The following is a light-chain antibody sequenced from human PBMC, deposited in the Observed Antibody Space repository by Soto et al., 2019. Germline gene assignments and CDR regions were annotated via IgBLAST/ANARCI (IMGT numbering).Light chain of an antibody. CDR3: SSFTGTSYV. J-gene: IGLJ1*01. CDR2: DVS. CDR1: SSDVGGNNY. V-gene: IGLV2-14*01. Sequence: SVLTQPAPLSGAPGQSITLSFPGASSDVGGNNYASWYQQYPGKAPKLMVCDVSNRPSGVSNRFSGSKSGNTASLTISGLQAEDEADYYCSSFTGTSYVFGTGTKVTVL.